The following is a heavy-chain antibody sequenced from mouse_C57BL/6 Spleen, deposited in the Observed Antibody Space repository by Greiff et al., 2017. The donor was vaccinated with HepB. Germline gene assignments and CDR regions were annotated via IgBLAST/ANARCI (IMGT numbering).Heavy chain of an antibody. J-gene: IGHJ4*01. CDR2: INPNNGGT. CDR1: GYTFTDYY. Sequence: EVQLQQSGPELVKPGASVKISCKASGYTFTDYYMNWVKQSHGKSLEWIGDINPNNGGTSYNQKFKGKATLTVDKSSSTAYMELRSLTSEDSAVYYCARSGYDYDERYYYAMDYWGQRTSVTVSS. D-gene: IGHD2-4*01. V-gene: IGHV1-26*01. CDR3: ARSGYDYDERYYYAMDY.